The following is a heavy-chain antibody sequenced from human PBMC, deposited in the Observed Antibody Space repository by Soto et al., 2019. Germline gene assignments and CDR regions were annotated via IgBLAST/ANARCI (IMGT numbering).Heavy chain of an antibody. Sequence: ASVKVSCKASGYTFTNYGISWVRQAPGQGLEWMGWISAYNGDTKYAENLQGRVTMTTDTSTSTAYMELRSLRSDDTAVYYCVRDRGTVLASPVILNTPNRLDPWGQGTLVTVSS. CDR2: ISAYNGDT. D-gene: IGHD3-9*01. J-gene: IGHJ5*02. V-gene: IGHV1-18*01. CDR3: VRDRGTVLASPVILNTPNRLDP. CDR1: GYTFTNYG.